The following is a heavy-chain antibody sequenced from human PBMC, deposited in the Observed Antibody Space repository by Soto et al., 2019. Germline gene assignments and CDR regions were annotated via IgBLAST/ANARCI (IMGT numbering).Heavy chain of an antibody. Sequence: LRLSCAASGFTFSSYAMSWVRQAPGKGLEWFSAISGSGGSTYYADSVKGRFTISRDNSKNTLYLQMNSLRAEDTAVYYCAKEADGIMITFGGVIDSPVYWGQGTLVTVS. D-gene: IGHD3-16*02. CDR1: GFTFSSYA. CDR3: AKEADGIMITFGGVIDSPVY. V-gene: IGHV3-23*01. CDR2: ISGSGGST. J-gene: IGHJ4*02.